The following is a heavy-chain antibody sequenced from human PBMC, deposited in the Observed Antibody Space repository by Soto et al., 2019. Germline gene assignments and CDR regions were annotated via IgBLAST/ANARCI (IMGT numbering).Heavy chain of an antibody. CDR3: ARVENWTGRDY. CDR1: GGSISSGDYY. Sequence: SETLSLTCTVSGGSISSGDYYWSWIRQPPGKGLEWIGYIYYSGSTYYNPSLKSRVTISVDTSKNQFSLKLSSVTAADTAVYYCARVENWTGRDYWGQGTLVTVSS. CDR2: IYYSGST. J-gene: IGHJ4*02. V-gene: IGHV4-30-4*01. D-gene: IGHD1-1*01.